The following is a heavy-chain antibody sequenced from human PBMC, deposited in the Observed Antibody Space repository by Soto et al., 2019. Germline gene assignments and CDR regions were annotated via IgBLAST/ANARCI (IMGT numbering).Heavy chain of an antibody. CDR3: AADSPYARFDY. CDR1: GFTFTSSA. J-gene: IGHJ4*02. Sequence: ASVKVSCKASGFTFTSSAMQWVRQARGQRLEWIGWIVVGSGNTNYAQKFQERVTITRDMPTSTAYMELSSLRSEDTAVYYCAADSPYARFDYWGQGTLVTVSS. CDR2: IVVGSGNT. D-gene: IGHD2-2*01. V-gene: IGHV1-58*02.